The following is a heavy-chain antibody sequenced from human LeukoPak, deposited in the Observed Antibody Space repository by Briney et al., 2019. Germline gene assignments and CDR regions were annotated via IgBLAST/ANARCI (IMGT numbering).Heavy chain of an antibody. V-gene: IGHV4-39*07. D-gene: IGHD4-17*01. CDR2: IYYSGST. CDR1: GGSISSSSYY. J-gene: IGHJ5*02. Sequence: PSETLSLTCTVSGGSISSSSYYWGWIRQPPGKGLEWIGSIYYSGSTYYNPSLKSRVTISVDTSKNQFSLKLSSVTAADTAVYYCARVDYGEVNWFDPWGQGTLVTVSS. CDR3: ARVDYGEVNWFDP.